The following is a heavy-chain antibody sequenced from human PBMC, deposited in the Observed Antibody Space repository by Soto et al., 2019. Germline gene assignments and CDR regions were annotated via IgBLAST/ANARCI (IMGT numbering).Heavy chain of an antibody. D-gene: IGHD6-19*01. CDR1: AFSFSTYS. CDR2: ISWNGGSM. CDR3: AKDIGYSSGWYYAFDI. J-gene: IGHJ3*02. Sequence: PGGSLRLSCAASAFSFSTYSMHWVRQAPGKGLEWISGISWNGGSMGYADSVKGRFTISRDNAKNSLYLQMNSLRAEDTALYHCAKDIGYSSGWYYAFDIWGQGTMVTVSS. V-gene: IGHV3-9*01.